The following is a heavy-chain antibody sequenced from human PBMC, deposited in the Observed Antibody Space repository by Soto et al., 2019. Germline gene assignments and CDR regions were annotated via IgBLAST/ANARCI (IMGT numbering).Heavy chain of an antibody. D-gene: IGHD6-19*01. CDR1: GGSISSSSYY. CDR3: ARRTVNIRTFYSGLKTHCFDY. CDR2: IYYTGNT. Sequence: PSETLSLTCAVSGGSISSSSYYWGWIRQPPGKGLEWIGSIYYTGNTYYTPSLQSRVAMSVDTSKNQFSLKLNSVTAADTAVYYCARRTVNIRTFYSGLKTHCFDYWGQGALVTVSS. J-gene: IGHJ4*02. V-gene: IGHV4-39*01.